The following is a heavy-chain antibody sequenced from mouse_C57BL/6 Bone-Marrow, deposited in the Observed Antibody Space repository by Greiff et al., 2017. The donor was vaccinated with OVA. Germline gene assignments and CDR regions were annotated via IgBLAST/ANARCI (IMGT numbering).Heavy chain of an antibody. Sequence: QVQLQQSGPGLVQPSQSLSITCTVSGFSLTSYGVHWVRQSPGKGLEWLGVIWSGGSTDYNAAFISRLSISKDNSKSQVFFKMNSLQADDTAIYYCARWLSAYWGQGTLVTVSA. CDR1: GFSLTSYG. D-gene: IGHD2-2*01. V-gene: IGHV2-2*01. CDR3: ARWLSAY. CDR2: IWSGGST. J-gene: IGHJ3*01.